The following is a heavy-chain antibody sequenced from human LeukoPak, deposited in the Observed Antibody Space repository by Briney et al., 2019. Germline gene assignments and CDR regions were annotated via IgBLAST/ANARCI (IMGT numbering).Heavy chain of an antibody. V-gene: IGHV3-23*01. CDR3: AKDRYSNYGNWFDP. CDR1: GFTFSSYA. CDR2: ISGSGGST. D-gene: IGHD4-11*01. J-gene: IGHJ5*02. Sequence: GGSLRLSCAASGFTFSSYAMNWVRQAPGKGLEWDSGISGSGGSTYYADSVKGRFTISRDNSKNTLYLQMNSLRAEDTAVYYCAKDRYSNYGNWFDPWGQGTLVTVFS.